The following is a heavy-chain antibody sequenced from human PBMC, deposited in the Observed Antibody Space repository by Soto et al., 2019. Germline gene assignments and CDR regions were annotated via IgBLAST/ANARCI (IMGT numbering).Heavy chain of an antibody. CDR2: INHSGST. V-gene: IGHV4-34*01. J-gene: IGHJ4*02. D-gene: IGHD4-17*01. Sequence: QVQLQQWGAGLLKPSETLSLTCAVYGGSFSGYYWSWIRQPPGKGLECIGEINHSGSTNYNPSLKSRVTISVDTSKNPFSLKLSSVTAADTAVYYCARSYGGNSGTFDFWGQGTLVTVSS. CDR1: GGSFSGYY. CDR3: ARSYGGNSGTFDF.